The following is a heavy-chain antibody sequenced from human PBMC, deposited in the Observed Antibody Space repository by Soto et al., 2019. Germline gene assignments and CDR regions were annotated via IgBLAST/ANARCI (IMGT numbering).Heavy chain of an antibody. CDR2: IIPVFGTA. J-gene: IGHJ4*02. CDR3: ARGSGTGWFFFAY. CDR1: GGTFSTSA. D-gene: IGHD6-19*01. V-gene: IGHV1-69*12. Sequence: QVQLVQSGAEVKKPGSSVKVSCKASGGTFSTSAISWVRQAPGQELEWMGAIIPVFGTAYYPQNFQGRVTITAAESTTSAYMELSSLRSDDTAIYYCARGSGTGWFFFAYWGQGTPVTVSS.